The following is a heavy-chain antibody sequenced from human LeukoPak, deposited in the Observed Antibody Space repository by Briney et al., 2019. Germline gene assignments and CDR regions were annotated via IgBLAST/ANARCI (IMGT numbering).Heavy chain of an antibody. CDR3: AGPLHYYGSGSRPRAIDY. CDR2: INHSGST. V-gene: IGHV4-34*01. J-gene: IGHJ4*02. D-gene: IGHD3-10*01. Sequence: QSSETLSLTCAVYGGSFSGYYWSWIRQPPGKGLEWIGEINHSGSTIYNPSLKSRVTISVDTSKNQFSLKLSSVTAADTAVYYCAGPLHYYGSGSRPRAIDYWGQGTLVTVSS. CDR1: GGSFSGYY.